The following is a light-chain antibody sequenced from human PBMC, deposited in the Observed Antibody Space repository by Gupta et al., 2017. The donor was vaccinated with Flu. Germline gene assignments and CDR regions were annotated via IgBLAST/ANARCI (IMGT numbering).Light chain of an antibody. CDR1: NLGDKY. CDR3: QAWDSSTRV. CDR2: QDS. Sequence: SYELTPPPPVSVFPGQTASITCSGDNLGDKYACWYQQKPGQSPMLVIYQDSKRPSGVPERFSGSNSGNTATLTISGTQAVDEADYYCQAWDSSTRVFGGGTKLTVL. J-gene: IGLJ3*02. V-gene: IGLV3-1*01.